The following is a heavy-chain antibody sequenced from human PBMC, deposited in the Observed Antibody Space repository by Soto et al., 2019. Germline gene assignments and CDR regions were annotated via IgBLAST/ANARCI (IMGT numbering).Heavy chain of an antibody. CDR3: ARDLGGGISAP. J-gene: IGHJ5*02. V-gene: IGHV1-18*01. CDR2: INAYNGNT. CDR1: GYTFTSYG. D-gene: IGHD6-13*01. Sequence: ASVKVSCKASGYTFTSYGISWARQAPGQGLEWMGWINAYNGNTKYAQKLQGRVTMTTDTSTSTAYMELRSLRSDDTAVYYCARDLGGGISAPWGQGTLVTVSS.